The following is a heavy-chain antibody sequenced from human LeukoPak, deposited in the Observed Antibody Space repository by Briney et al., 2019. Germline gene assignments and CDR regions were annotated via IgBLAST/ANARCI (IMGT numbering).Heavy chain of an antibody. CDR1: GGSFSGYY. D-gene: IGHD6-13*01. Sequence: SETLSLTCAAYGGSFSGYYWSWIRQPPGKGLEWIGEINHSGSTNYNPSLKSRVTISVDTSKNQFSLKLSSVTAADTAVYYCAGGVRKQQLVRRYFDYWGQGTLVTVSS. J-gene: IGHJ4*02. V-gene: IGHV4-34*01. CDR3: AGGVRKQQLVRRYFDY. CDR2: INHSGST.